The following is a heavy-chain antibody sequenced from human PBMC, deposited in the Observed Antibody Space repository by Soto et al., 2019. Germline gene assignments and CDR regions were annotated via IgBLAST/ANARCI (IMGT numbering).Heavy chain of an antibody. V-gene: IGHV4-59*01. CDR3: ARGDNWKYGGCLDI. Sequence: SETLSLTCTVSGGSISSYYWSWIRQPPGKGLEWIGYIYYSGSTNYNPSLKSRVTISVDTSKNQFSLKLSSVTAADTAVYYCARGDNWKYGGCLDIWGQGTMVTVSS. CDR2: IYYSGST. J-gene: IGHJ3*02. CDR1: GGSISSYY. D-gene: IGHD1-7*01.